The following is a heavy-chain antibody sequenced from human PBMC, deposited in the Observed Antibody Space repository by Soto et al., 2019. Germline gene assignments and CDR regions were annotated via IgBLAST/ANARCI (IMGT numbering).Heavy chain of an antibody. CDR2: IFHRGDT. V-gene: IGHV4-4*02. J-gene: IGHJ3*02. CDR1: GGSVSSKKW. D-gene: IGHD3-16*01. CDR3: ASYVGTGGYGAFDI. Sequence: QVLLQESGPGLVKASGTLSLTCALSGGSVSSKKWWTWVRQTPGKGLEWIGEIFHRGDTNYNAFLKSRVTLSIDKSRNQVSLTLTSVTAADTAVYYCASYVGTGGYGAFDIWGQGTVVTVSS.